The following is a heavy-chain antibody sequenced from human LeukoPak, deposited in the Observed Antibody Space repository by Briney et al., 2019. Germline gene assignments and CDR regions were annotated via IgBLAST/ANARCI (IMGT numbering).Heavy chain of an antibody. V-gene: IGHV3-48*03. CDR3: ARSAGSWAIFDY. CDR2: ISSSGSTI. CDR1: GFTFSSYE. Sequence: GGSLRLSCAASGFTFSSYEMNWVRQAPGKGLEWVSYISSSGSTIYYADSVKGRFTISRDNAKNSLYLQMNSLRAEDTAVYYCARSAGSWAIFDYWGQGTLVTVSS. D-gene: IGHD6-13*01. J-gene: IGHJ4*02.